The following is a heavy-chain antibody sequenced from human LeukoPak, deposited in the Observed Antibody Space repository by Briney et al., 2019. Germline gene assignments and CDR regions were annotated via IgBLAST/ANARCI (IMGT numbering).Heavy chain of an antibody. V-gene: IGHV3-53*01. D-gene: IGHD6-13*01. CDR1: GFTVSSNY. Sequence: GGSLRLSCAASGFTVSSNYMTWVRQAPGKGLEWVSVIYSGGSTYYADSVKGRFTISRDNSKNTLYLQMNSLRAEDTAVYYCARGGHSSWYFDYWGQGTLVTVSS. CDR2: IYSGGST. J-gene: IGHJ4*02. CDR3: ARGGHSSWYFDY.